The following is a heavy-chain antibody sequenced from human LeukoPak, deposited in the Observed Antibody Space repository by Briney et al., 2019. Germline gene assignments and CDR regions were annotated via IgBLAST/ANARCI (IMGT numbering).Heavy chain of an antibody. J-gene: IGHJ4*02. CDR2: IIPILGIA. D-gene: IGHD5-12*01. Sequence: GASVKVSCKASGYTFTNYYMHWVRQAPGQGLEWMGSIIPILGIANYAQKFQGRVTITADKSTSTAYMELSSLRSEDTAVYYCARDWGWLRLLGYWGQGTLVTVSS. CDR3: ARDWGWLRLLGY. CDR1: GYTFTNYY. V-gene: IGHV1-69*04.